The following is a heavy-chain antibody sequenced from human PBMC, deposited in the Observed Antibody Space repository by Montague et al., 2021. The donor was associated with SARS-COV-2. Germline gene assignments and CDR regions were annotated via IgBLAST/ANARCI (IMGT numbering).Heavy chain of an antibody. D-gene: IGHD1-14*01. CDR3: AKSFSGTRNWFDV. CDR2: ISGFGGGT. J-gene: IGHJ6*02. Sequence: SLRLSCAASGFIFTNYGMNWVRRAPGKGLESVAGISGFGGGTYYSDSVKGRFTISRATSNSTLFLQMDGLRAEDTAIYYCAKSFSGTRNWFDVWGQGTTVTVSS. CDR1: GFIFTNYG. V-gene: IGHV3-23*01.